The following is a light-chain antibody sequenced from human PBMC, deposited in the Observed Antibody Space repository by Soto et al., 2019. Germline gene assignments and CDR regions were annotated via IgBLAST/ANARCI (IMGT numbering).Light chain of an antibody. CDR3: SSYAGSNNFV. Sequence: QSALTQPPSASGSPGQSLTISCTGTSSDVGVYNYVSWYRQHPGKAPKLLISEVSKRPSGVPDRFSGSKSGNTASLTVSGLQAEDEADYYCSSYAGSNNFVFGTGTKLTVL. CDR2: EVS. V-gene: IGLV2-8*01. J-gene: IGLJ1*01. CDR1: SSDVGVYNY.